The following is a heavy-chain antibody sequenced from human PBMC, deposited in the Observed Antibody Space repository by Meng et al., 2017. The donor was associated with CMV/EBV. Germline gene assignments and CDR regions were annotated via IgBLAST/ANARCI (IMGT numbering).Heavy chain of an antibody. J-gene: IGHJ5*02. CDR2: MNPNSGNT. V-gene: IGHV1-8*01. D-gene: IGHD4-23*01. CDR1: GYTFTSYD. CDR3: ARGLDPTTVENWFDP. Sequence: ASVKVSCKASGYTFTSYDINWARQATGQGLEWMGWMNPNSGNTGYAQKFQGRVTMTRNTSISTAYMELSSLRSEDTAVYYCARGLDPTTVENWFDPWGQGTLVTVSS.